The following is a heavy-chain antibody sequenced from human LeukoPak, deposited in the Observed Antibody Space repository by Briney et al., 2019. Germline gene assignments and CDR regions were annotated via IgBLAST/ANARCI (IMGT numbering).Heavy chain of an antibody. J-gene: IGHJ5*02. CDR2: INHSGST. V-gene: IGHV4-34*01. Sequence: RSSETLSLTCAVYGGSFSGYYWSWIRQPPGKGLEWIGEINHSGSTNYDPSLKSRVTISVDTSKNQFSLKLSSVTAADTAVYYCARGGSSSWYNWFDPWGQGTLVTVSS. CDR1: GGSFSGYY. D-gene: IGHD6-13*01. CDR3: ARGGSSSWYNWFDP.